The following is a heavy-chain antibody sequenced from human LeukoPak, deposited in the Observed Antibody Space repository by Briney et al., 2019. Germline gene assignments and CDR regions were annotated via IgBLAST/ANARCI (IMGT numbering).Heavy chain of an antibody. V-gene: IGHV3-23*01. Sequence: QAGGSLRLSCAASGFTFSSYAMSWVRQAPGKGLEWVSAISGSGGSTYYADSVKGRFTISRDNSKNTLYLQMNSLRAEDTAVYYCAKDCWSNDFWNAGDYWGQGTLVTVSS. CDR2: ISGSGGST. D-gene: IGHD3-3*01. CDR3: AKDCWSNDFWNAGDY. J-gene: IGHJ4*02. CDR1: GFTFSSYA.